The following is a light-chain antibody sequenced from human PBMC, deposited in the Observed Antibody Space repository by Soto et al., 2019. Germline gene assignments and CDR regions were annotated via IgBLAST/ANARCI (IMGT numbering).Light chain of an antibody. CDR1: QYINTR. CDR3: HQRQSWPRT. V-gene: IGKV3-11*01. Sequence: EIVLTQSPATLSSCPGERATLSCRASQYINTRLAWYQHRPGQAPRLLIYQTSIRAAGIPARFSASGTGTDFTLTISDVQPEDFAVYYCHQRQSWPRTFGQGTKVDIK. J-gene: IGKJ1*01. CDR2: QTS.